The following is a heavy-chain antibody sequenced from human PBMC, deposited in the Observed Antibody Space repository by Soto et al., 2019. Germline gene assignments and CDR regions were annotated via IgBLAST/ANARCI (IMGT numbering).Heavy chain of an antibody. CDR2: INDRGDT. V-gene: IGHV4-34*01. CDR3: ARGLRLWFGELSRRWGYYCYREV. D-gene: IGHD3-10*01. CDR1: GGSCSGYQ. J-gene: IGHJ6*03. Sequence: QVQLQQWGAGLLKPSETLSLTSAVYGGSCSGYQWSWIRQPPGKGLEWIGGINDRGDTTYNPSLKRRGTIWVDSTKKQIALMLSSVTAADAAVYYCARGLRLWFGELSRRWGYYCYREVGGKGTAVPVSS.